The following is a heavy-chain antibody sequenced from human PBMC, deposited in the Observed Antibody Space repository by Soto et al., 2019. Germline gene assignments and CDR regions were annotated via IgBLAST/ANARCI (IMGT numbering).Heavy chain of an antibody. D-gene: IGHD2-8*01. CDR1: GDSISSNNYY. J-gene: IGHJ4*02. V-gene: IGHV4-39*01. CDR3: ARHPGYAVPTVYATHYFNY. Sequence: QLQLQESGPGLVKPSETLSLTCTVSGDSISSNNYYCGWIRQPPGKGLEWIGSIYYSGSTYYNPSLKSRVTMSVDTSKSQFSLNLSSVTAADTAVYYCARHPGYAVPTVYATHYFNYWGQGILVTVSA. CDR2: IYYSGST.